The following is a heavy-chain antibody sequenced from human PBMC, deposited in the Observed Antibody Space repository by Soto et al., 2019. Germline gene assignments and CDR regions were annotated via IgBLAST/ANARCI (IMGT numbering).Heavy chain of an antibody. Sequence: EVQLVESGGGLVKPGGSLRLSCAASGFTFDNARMSWVRQAPGKGLEWVGRIKSKTDGGTADYAAPVQGRFTISRDDSKNTLFLQMNSLKTEDTAVYYCTTDRGHMYDFDYWGQGTLVPVSS. J-gene: IGHJ4*02. CDR3: TTDRGHMYDFDY. CDR1: GFTFDNAR. V-gene: IGHV3-15*01. CDR2: IKSKTDGGTA. D-gene: IGHD2-8*01.